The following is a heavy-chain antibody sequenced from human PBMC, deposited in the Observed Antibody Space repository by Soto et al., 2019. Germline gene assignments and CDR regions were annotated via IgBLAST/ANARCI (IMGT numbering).Heavy chain of an antibody. J-gene: IGHJ4*02. CDR2: VHHSGTT. D-gene: IGHD3-16*02. Sequence: QVQLQESGPGLVKPSGPLSLTCAVSGGSVHTDYWWSWVRQPPGKGLERIWAVHHSGTTNYIQSLTSRLTGSVEKSGNQVSLELTSVAAADTAVYYCARGVSYRWVYWGQGTLVNVSS. CDR3: ARGVSYRWVY. V-gene: IGHV4-4*02. CDR1: GGSVHTDYW.